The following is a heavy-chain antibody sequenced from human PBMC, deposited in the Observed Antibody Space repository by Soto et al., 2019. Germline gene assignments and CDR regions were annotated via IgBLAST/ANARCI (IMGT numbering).Heavy chain of an antibody. D-gene: IGHD4-17*01. J-gene: IGHJ4*02. CDR3: ARRYGYYFDY. V-gene: IGHV4-59*08. Sequence: SETLSLTCTVSGGSISSYYWSWIRQPPGKGLEWNGYIYYSGSTNYNPSLKSRVTISVDTSKNQLSLKLSSVTAADTAVYYCARRYGYYFDYWGQGTLITVSS. CDR2: IYYSGST. CDR1: GGSISSYY.